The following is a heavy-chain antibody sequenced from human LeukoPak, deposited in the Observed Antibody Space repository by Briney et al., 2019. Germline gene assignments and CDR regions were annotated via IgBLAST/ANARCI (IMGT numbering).Heavy chain of an antibody. V-gene: IGHV4-39*07. Sequence: SESLSLTCTVSGGSISSSSYYWGWIRQPPGKGLEWIGSIYYSGSTYYNPSLKSRVTISVDTSKNQFSLKLSSVTAADTAVYYCASTYYDSSGMFDYWGQGTLVTVSS. CDR1: GGSISSSSYY. CDR3: ASTYYDSSGMFDY. D-gene: IGHD3-22*01. J-gene: IGHJ4*02. CDR2: IYYSGST.